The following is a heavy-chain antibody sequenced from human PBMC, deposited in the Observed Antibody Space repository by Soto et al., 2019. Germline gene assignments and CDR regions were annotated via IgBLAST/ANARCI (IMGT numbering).Heavy chain of an antibody. J-gene: IGHJ6*02. CDR1: GGTFSSYA. CDR3: AREGTMVRGVRLYYYYGMDV. V-gene: IGHV1-69*01. Sequence: QVQLVQSGAEVKKPGSSVKVSCKASGGTFSSYAISWVRQAPGQGLEWMGGIIPIFGTANYAQKFQGRVTITADESTSTAYMELSSLRSEDTAMYYCAREGTMVRGVRLYYYYGMDVWGQGTTVTVSS. D-gene: IGHD3-10*01. CDR2: IIPIFGTA.